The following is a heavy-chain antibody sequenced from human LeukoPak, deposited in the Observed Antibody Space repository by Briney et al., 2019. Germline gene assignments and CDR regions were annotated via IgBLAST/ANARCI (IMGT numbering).Heavy chain of an antibody. V-gene: IGHV3-21*01. CDR2: ISSSSSYI. J-gene: IGHJ5*02. Sequence: GGSLRLSCAASGFTFSSYSMNWVRQAPGKGLEWVSSISSSSSYIYYADSVKGRFTISRDNAKNSLYLQMNSLRAEDTAVYYCARGPLPIAYCGGDCYGRFDPWGQGTLVTVSS. CDR3: ARGPLPIAYCGGDCYGRFDP. CDR1: GFTFSSYS. D-gene: IGHD2-21*02.